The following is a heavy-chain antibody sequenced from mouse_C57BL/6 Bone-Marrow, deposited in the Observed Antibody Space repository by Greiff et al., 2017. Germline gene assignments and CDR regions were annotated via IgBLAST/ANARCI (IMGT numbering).Heavy chain of an antibody. J-gene: IGHJ1*03. CDR2: IYPGNSDT. Sequence: EVQLQQSGTVLARPGASVKMSCKTSGYTFTSYWMHWVKQRPGQGLEWIGAIYPGNSDTSYNQKFKGKAKLTAVTSASTAYMELSSLTNEDSAVYYCRGTTAGYWYFDVWGTGTTVTVSS. CDR3: RGTTAGYWYFDV. V-gene: IGHV1-5*01. CDR1: GYTFTSYW. D-gene: IGHD1-2*01.